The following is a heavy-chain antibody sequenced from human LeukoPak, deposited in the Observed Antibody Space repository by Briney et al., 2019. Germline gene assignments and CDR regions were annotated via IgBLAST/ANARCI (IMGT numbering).Heavy chain of an antibody. CDR1: GYTFTGYY. D-gene: IGHD3-10*01. J-gene: IGHJ4*02. CDR2: INPNSGGT. Sequence: AASVKVSCKASGYTFTGYYMHWVRQAPGQGLEWMGWINPNSGGTNYAQKFQGRVTMTRDTSISTAYMELSRLRSDDTAVYYCAREHRYGSGSYCLGYWGQGTLVTVSS. CDR3: AREHRYGSGSYCLGY. V-gene: IGHV1-2*02.